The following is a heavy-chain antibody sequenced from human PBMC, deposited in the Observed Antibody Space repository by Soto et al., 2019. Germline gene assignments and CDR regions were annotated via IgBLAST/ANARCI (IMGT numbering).Heavy chain of an antibody. V-gene: IGHV1-69*06. D-gene: IGHD2-15*01. J-gene: IGHJ6*02. CDR3: ARGYCSGGSCYSGYYYYYGMDV. CDR2: IIPILGTA. CDR1: GGTFSSYA. Sequence: QVQLVQSGAEVKKPGSSVKVSCKASGGTFSSYAISWVRQAPGQGLEWMGGIIPILGTANYAQKFQGRVTITADKSTSTAYMELSSLRSEDTAVHYCARGYCSGGSCYSGYYYYYGMDVWGQGTTVTVSS.